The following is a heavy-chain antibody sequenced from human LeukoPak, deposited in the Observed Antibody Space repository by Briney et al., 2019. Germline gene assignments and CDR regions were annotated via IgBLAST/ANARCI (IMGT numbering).Heavy chain of an antibody. J-gene: IGHJ4*02. CDR1: GFTFSSYA. CDR3: ARVRGNTYGYSFDY. V-gene: IGHV3-23*01. CDR2: ISGSGGST. Sequence: GGSLRLSCAASGFTFSSYAMSWVRQAPGKGLEWVSAISGSGGSTYYADSVKGRFTISRDNSKNTLYLQMNSLRDEDTAVYYCARVRGNTYGYSFDYWGQGTLVTVSS. D-gene: IGHD5-18*01.